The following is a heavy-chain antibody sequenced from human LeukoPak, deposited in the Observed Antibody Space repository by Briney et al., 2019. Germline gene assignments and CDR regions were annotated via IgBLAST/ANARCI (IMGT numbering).Heavy chain of an antibody. V-gene: IGHV5-51*01. CDR1: GYSFTSYW. CDR3: ARQAGQYQLLSGIDY. CDR2: IYPGDSDT. D-gene: IGHD2-2*01. Sequence: GESLKISCKGSGYSFTSYWIGWVRQMPGKGLEWMGIIYPGDSDTRYSPSFQGQVTISADKSISTAYLQWSSLKASDTAMYYCARQAGQYQLLSGIDYWGQGTLVIVSS. J-gene: IGHJ4*02.